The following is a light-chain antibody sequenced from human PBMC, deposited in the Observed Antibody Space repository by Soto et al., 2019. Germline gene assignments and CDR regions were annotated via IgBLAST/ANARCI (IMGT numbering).Light chain of an antibody. Sequence: DIVMTQSPATLSVSPGERAKLSCRASESVSNNLAWYQQKPGQAPRLLFYAASTRATGVPSRFSGSGSGTDFTLSISTLQSEDFAVYYCQQYNNWPSMTFGQGTRLEIK. V-gene: IGKV3-15*01. CDR1: ESVSNN. CDR2: AAS. J-gene: IGKJ5*01. CDR3: QQYNNWPSMT.